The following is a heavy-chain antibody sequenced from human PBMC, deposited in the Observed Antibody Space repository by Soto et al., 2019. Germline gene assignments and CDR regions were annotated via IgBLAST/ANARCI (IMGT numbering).Heavy chain of an antibody. D-gene: IGHD2-21*01. V-gene: IGHV3-74*01. CDR1: GFTFSLSW. Sequence: EAQLEESGGGLVQPGGSLRLSCAASGFTFSLSWMHWVRQGRGNRPVWVSRINSDGSITSYADSVKGRFTISRDNAKKTLYWQINCRTAADTAVYYCARDLENCGGECSSPFDIWGQGTMVTVSS. CDR2: INSDGSIT. J-gene: IGHJ3*02. CDR3: ARDLENCGGECSSPFDI.